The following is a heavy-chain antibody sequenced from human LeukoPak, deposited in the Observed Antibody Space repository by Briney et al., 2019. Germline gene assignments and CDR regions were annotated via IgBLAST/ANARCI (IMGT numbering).Heavy chain of an antibody. J-gene: IGHJ6*02. CDR2: ISGSGGAT. V-gene: IGHV3-23*01. CDR1: GFTFNNYA. D-gene: IGHD6-13*01. Sequence: PGGSLRLSCAASGFTFNNYAMSWVRQAPGKGLEWVSAISGSGGATYYADSVEGRFTISRDNSKNTLFLHMNSLRVEDTAVYYCAKAPAAATKYYYGMGVWGQGTTVTVSS. CDR3: AKAPAAATKYYYGMGV.